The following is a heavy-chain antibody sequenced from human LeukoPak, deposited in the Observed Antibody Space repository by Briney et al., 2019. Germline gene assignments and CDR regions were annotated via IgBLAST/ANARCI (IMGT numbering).Heavy chain of an antibody. CDR1: GFTFSNYG. V-gene: IGHV3-30*03. CDR3: ARTWDYGGLVGPVGY. J-gene: IGHJ4*02. Sequence: GGSLRLSCAASGFTFSNYGIHWVRQAPGKGLEWVAVISYDGSKRYYADSVKGRFTISRDNAKNSLYLQMNSLRAEDTAVYYCARTWDYGGLVGPVGYWGQGTLVTVSS. CDR2: ISYDGSKR. D-gene: IGHD4-23*01.